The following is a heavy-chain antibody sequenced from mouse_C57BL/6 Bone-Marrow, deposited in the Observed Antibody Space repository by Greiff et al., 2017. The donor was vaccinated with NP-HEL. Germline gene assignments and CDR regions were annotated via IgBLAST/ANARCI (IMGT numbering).Heavy chain of an antibody. CDR1: GYTFTSYG. CDR3: ARLLRYHYFDY. Sequence: QVHVKQSGAELARPGASVKLSCKASGYTFTSYGISWVKQRTGQGLEWIGEIYPRSGNTYYNEKFKGKATLTADKSSSTAYMELRSLTSEDSAVYFCARLLRYHYFDYWGQGTTLTVSS. J-gene: IGHJ2*01. CDR2: IYPRSGNT. D-gene: IGHD1-1*01. V-gene: IGHV1-81*01.